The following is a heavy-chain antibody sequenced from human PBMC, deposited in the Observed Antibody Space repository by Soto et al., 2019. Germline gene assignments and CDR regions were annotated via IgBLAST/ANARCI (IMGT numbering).Heavy chain of an antibody. J-gene: IGHJ6*02. D-gene: IGHD2-15*01. V-gene: IGHV4-34*01. Sequence: SETLSLTCAVYGGSFSGYYWSWIRQPPGKGLEWIGEINHSGSTNYNPSLKSRVTISVDTSKNQFSLKLSSVTAADTAVYYCASLFVVVVAATSFGGMDVWGQGTTVTVSS. CDR3: ASLFVVVVAATSFGGMDV. CDR2: INHSGST. CDR1: GGSFSGYY.